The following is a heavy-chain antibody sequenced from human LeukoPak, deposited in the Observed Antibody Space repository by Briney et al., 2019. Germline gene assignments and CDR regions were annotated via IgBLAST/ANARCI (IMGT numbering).Heavy chain of an antibody. D-gene: IGHD5-12*01. CDR3: ATGRYSGYAD. CDR1: GLTFSNAW. J-gene: IGHJ4*02. CDR2: IRSKTAGGTT. V-gene: IGHV3-15*01. Sequence: GGSLRLSCAASGLTFSNAWMSWIRQAPWKGLEWVGRIRSKTAGGTTDYAAFVRGRFTISRDDSKNTLYLQMNSLETEDTAIYYCATGRYSGYADWGQGTLVTVSS.